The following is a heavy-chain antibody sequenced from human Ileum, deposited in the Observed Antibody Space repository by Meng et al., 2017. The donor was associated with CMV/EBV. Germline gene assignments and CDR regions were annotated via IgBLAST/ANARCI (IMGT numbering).Heavy chain of an antibody. Sequence: ASVKVSCKASGYTFISYDVNWVRQAPGQGLEWMGWMNPNSGNTGSAQKFQGRVTITRNTSISTAYMELSSLRSDDTAVYYCARALKCNSTTCYTKYYYGMDVWGQGTTVTVSS. D-gene: IGHD2-2*02. CDR2: MNPNSGNT. J-gene: IGHJ6*02. CDR1: GYTFISYD. V-gene: IGHV1-8*01. CDR3: ARALKCNSTTCYTKYYYGMDV.